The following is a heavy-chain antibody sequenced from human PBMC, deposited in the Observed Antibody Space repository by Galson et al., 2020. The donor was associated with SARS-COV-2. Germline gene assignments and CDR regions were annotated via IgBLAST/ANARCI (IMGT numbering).Heavy chain of an antibody. CDR2: IFYTGST. Sequence: ETSETLSLTCSVSIGSMSDHYWSWIRQPPGKALEWIGFIFYTGSTNYNASLKSRVTITLDTSKKQFYLRLTSVTAADTAVYYCAKLAEGRRSSEDYW. V-gene: IGHV4-59*08. CDR1: IGSMSDHY. J-gene: IGHJ4*01. CDR3: AKLAEGRRSSEDY.